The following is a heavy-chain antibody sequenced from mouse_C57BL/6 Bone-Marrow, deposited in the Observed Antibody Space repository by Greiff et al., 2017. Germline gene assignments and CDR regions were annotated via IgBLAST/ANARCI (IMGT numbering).Heavy chain of an antibody. CDR2: INPGSGGT. V-gene: IGHV1-54*01. J-gene: IGHJ3*01. CDR3: ARGTWFAY. Sequence: QVQLQQSGAELVRPGTSVKVSCKASGYAFTNYLIEWVKQRPGQGLEWIGVINPGSGGTNYNEKFKGKATLTADKSSSTAYMQLSSLTSEDSAVXFCARGTWFAYWGQGTLVTVSA. CDR1: GYAFTNYL.